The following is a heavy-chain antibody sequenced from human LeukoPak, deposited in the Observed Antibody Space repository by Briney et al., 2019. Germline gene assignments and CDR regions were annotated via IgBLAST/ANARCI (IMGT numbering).Heavy chain of an antibody. CDR2: INPNSGGT. CDR3: AREAAAGTFADY. D-gene: IGHD6-13*01. V-gene: IGHV1-2*02. CDR1: GYTFTGYY. Sequence: ASVTVSCKASGYTFTGYYMHWVRQAPGQGLEWMGWINPNSGGTNYAQKFQGRVTMTRDTSISTAYMELSRLRSDDTAVYYCAREAAAGTFADYWGQGTLVTVSS. J-gene: IGHJ4*02.